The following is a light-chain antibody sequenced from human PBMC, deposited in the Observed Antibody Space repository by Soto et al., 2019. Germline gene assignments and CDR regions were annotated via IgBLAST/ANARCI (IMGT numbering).Light chain of an antibody. CDR2: AAS. J-gene: IGKJ4*01. CDR3: QQLNSYPFLT. CDR1: QGISSY. Sequence: DIQLTQSPSFLSASVGDRVTITCRASQGISSYLAWYQQKPGKAPKLLLYAASTLQSGVPSRFSGSESGTEFTLTISSLQPEDFATYDCQQLNSYPFLTFGGGTKVESK. V-gene: IGKV1-9*01.